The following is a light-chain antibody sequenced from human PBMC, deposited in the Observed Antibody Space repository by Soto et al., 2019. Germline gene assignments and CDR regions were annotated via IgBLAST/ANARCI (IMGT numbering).Light chain of an antibody. V-gene: IGKV1-13*02. CDR3: QQFKTYPFT. CDR2: DVS. J-gene: IGKJ3*01. CDR1: QGISSA. Sequence: AIQLTQSPSSLSSSVGDRVTITCRASQGISSALAWYQQRPGKAPNLLIYDVSSLESGVPSRFSGSGSGTDFTLTLSGLHPEDFTTYYCQQFKTYPFTFGPGPKVDIK.